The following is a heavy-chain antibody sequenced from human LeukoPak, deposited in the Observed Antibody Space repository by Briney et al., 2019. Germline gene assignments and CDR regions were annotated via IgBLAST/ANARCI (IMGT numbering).Heavy chain of an antibody. CDR1: GFTVSSNY. V-gene: IGHV3-66*01. CDR2: IYSGGST. D-gene: IGHD5-24*01. J-gene: IGHJ4*02. Sequence: PGGSLRLSCAASGFTVSSNYMSWVRQAPGKGLEWVSVIYSGGSTYYADSVKGRFTVSRDNSKNTLYLQMNSPRAEDTAVYYCAKSGYNRFDYWGQGTLVTVSS. CDR3: AKSGYNRFDY.